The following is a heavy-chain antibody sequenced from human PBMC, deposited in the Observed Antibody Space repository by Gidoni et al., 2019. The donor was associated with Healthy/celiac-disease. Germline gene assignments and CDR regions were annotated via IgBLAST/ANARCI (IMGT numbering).Heavy chain of an antibody. CDR3: ARGRPVSSSPLDY. D-gene: IGHD6-6*01. CDR1: GYTFNGYY. CDR2: INPNSGCT. J-gene: IGHJ4*02. Sequence: QVQLVQSGAEVKKPGASVKVSCKASGYTFNGYYMHWVRQAPGQGLEWMGWINPNSGCTNDAQKFQGRVTMTRDTSISTAYMELSRLRSDDTAVYYCARGRPVSSSPLDYWGQGTLVTVSS. V-gene: IGHV1-2*02.